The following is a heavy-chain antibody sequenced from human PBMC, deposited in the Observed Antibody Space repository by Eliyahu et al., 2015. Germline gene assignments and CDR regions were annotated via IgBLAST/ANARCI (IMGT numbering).Heavy chain of an antibody. J-gene: IGHJ4*02. CDR1: GYSIGSSNW. CDR2: MYSSGDT. Sequence: QVQLQESGPGLVKPSDTLSLTCAVSGYSIGSSNWWGWIRQPXGKGLEWIGXMYSSGDTYNXPSLXSRVTMSVDTSKNQFSLRLTSVTAVDTAMYYCARTGPGGNYYFDYWGQGTLVTVSS. CDR3: ARTGPGGNYYFDY. V-gene: IGHV4-28*01. D-gene: IGHD4-23*01.